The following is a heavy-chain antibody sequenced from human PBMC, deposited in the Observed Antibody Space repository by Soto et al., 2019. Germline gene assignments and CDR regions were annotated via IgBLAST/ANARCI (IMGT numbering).Heavy chain of an antibody. Sequence: PSETLSLTCAVYGGSFSGYYWSWIRQPPGKGLEWIGEINHSGSTNYNPSLKSRVTISVDTSKNQFSLKLSSVTAADTAVYYCARGSPYYDFWRPGYYFDYWGQGTLVTVSS. CDR3: ARGSPYYDFWRPGYYFDY. J-gene: IGHJ4*02. CDR1: GGSFSGYY. CDR2: INHSGST. V-gene: IGHV4-34*01. D-gene: IGHD3-3*01.